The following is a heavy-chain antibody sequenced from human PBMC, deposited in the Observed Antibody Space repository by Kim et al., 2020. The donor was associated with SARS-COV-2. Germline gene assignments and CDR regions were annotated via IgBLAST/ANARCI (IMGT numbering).Heavy chain of an antibody. CDR3: AKGTVRGLGGWFDP. J-gene: IGHJ5*02. D-gene: IGHD3-10*01. CDR2: ISWNSGSI. V-gene: IGHV3-9*01. CDR1: GFSFDDYA. Sequence: GGSLRLSCAASGFSFDDYAMYWVRQAPGKGLEWVSGISWNSGSIGYADSVKGRFTISRDNAKNSLYLQMNSLRAEDTALYYCAKGTVRGLGGWFDPWGQGTLVTVSS.